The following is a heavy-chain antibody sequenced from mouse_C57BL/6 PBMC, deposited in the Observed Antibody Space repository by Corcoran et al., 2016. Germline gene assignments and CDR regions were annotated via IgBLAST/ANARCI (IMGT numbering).Heavy chain of an antibody. J-gene: IGHJ2*01. CDR2: INTYSGVP. CDR1: GYTFTTYG. V-gene: IGHV9-3*01. CDR3: ARSSNYQFDY. D-gene: IGHD2-1*01. Sequence: QIQLVQSGPELKKPGETVKISCKASGYTFTTYGMSWVKQAPGKGLKWMGWINTYSGVPTYADDFKGRFAFSLETSASTAYLQINNLKNEDTATYFCARSSNYQFDYWGQGTTLTVSS.